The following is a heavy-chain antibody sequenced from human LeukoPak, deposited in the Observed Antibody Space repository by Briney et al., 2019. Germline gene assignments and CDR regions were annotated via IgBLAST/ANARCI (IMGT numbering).Heavy chain of an antibody. CDR3: ARVGTLAAAGTSDY. V-gene: IGHV3-48*01. Sequence: GGSLRLSCAASGVTFSSYSMNWVRQAPGKGLEWVSYISSSSSTIYYADSVKGRFTISRDNAKNSLYLQMNSLRAEDTAVYYCARVGTLAAAGTSDYWGQGTLVTVSS. D-gene: IGHD6-13*01. J-gene: IGHJ4*02. CDR1: GVTFSSYS. CDR2: ISSSSSTI.